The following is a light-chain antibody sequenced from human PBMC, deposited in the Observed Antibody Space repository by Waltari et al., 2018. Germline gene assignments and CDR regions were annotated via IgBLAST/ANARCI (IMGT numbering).Light chain of an antibody. Sequence: SYDLTQPPSVSVSPGQTARITCSGDALPKQYGYWYQHKSGQAPVLMIFKDKERPSGIPERFSGSSSGKTVTLTISGVQAEDEADYYCQSVDSSATYVIFGGGTKLTVL. CDR1: ALPKQY. CDR3: QSVDSSATYVI. V-gene: IGLV3-25*03. J-gene: IGLJ2*01. CDR2: KDK.